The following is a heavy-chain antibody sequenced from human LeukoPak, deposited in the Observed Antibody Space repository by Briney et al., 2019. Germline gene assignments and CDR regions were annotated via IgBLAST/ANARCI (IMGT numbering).Heavy chain of an antibody. J-gene: IGHJ4*02. Sequence: SVKVSCKASGYTFTSYDINWVRQATGQGLEWMGWMNPNSGNTGYAQKFQGRVTMTRNTSISTAYMELSSLRSEDTAVYYCARXNRXXSGYYYIYYFDYWGQGTLVTVSS. CDR1: GYTFTSYD. CDR3: ARXNRXXSGYYYIYYFDY. V-gene: IGHV1-8*01. CDR2: MNPNSGNT. D-gene: IGHD3-22*01.